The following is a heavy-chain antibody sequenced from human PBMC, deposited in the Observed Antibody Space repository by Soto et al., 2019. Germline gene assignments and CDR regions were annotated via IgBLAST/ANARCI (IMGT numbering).Heavy chain of an antibody. CDR3: AGERLGDPRYYGMDV. CDR2: IIPIFGTA. CDR1: VGTFSSYA. J-gene: IGHJ6*02. D-gene: IGHD3-16*01. V-gene: IGHV1-69*01. Sequence: QVQLVQSGTEVKKPGSSVKVSCKASVGTFSSYAISWVRQAPGQGLAWMGGIIPIFGTANYALKFQGRVTITADESTHTAYMELSSPTSEDTAIYYCAGERLGDPRYYGMDVWGQGTTVTVSS.